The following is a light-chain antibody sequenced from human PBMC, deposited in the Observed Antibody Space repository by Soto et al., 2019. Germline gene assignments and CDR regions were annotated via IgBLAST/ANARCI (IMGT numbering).Light chain of an antibody. J-gene: IGLJ2*01. CDR1: SSNIGTYT. V-gene: IGLV1-44*01. CDR3: AAWDDSLNGHVV. CDR2: SHN. Sequence: QSVLTQPPSASGTPGLRVTISCSGSSSNIGTYTVNWYQQLPGTAPKLLIYSHNQRPSGVPDRFSASKSGTSASLAISGLQSEDEAYYYCAAWDDSLNGHVVFGGGTKLTVL.